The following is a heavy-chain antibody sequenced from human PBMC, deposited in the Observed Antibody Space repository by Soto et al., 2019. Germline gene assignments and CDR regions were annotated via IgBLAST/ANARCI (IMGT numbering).Heavy chain of an antibody. D-gene: IGHD6-19*01. Sequence: GWSLRLSCSASVFIFSDYDIHWFRQAPGKGLEWVALIWYDGSKKYYADSVKGRFTVSRDNINSTLYLEMNSLRVEDSAVYYCAREGAVAGSQDFWGQGTLVTVSS. V-gene: IGHV3-33*01. CDR3: AREGAVAGSQDF. J-gene: IGHJ4*02. CDR1: VFIFSDYD. CDR2: IWYDGSKK.